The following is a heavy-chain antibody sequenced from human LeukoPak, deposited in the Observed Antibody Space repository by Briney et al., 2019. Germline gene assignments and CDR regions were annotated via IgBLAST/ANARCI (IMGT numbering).Heavy chain of an antibody. CDR1: GGSISSSSYY. D-gene: IGHD3-3*01. J-gene: IGHJ5*02. CDR3: ARLFHDTIFGVVSGGWFDP. CDR2: IYYSGST. V-gene: IGHV4-39*01. Sequence: SETLSLTCTVSGGSISSSSYYWGWIRQPPGKGLEWIGSIYYSGSTYYNPSLKSRVTISVDTSKNQFSLKLSSVTAADTAVYYCARLFHDTIFGVVSGGWFDPWGQGTLVTVSS.